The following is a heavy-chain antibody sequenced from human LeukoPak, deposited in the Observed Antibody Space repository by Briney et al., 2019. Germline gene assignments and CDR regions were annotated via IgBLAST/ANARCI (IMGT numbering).Heavy chain of an antibody. V-gene: IGHV4-59*01. CDR3: ARSVGCSSTSCPYNWFDP. Sequence: PSETLSLTCTVSGASISSYYWSWIRQPPGKGLEWIGYIYYSGSTNYNPSLKSRVTISVDTSKNQFSLKLSSVTAADTAVYYCARSVGCSSTSCPYNWFDPWGQGTLVTVSS. J-gene: IGHJ5*02. CDR2: IYYSGST. D-gene: IGHD2-2*01. CDR1: GASISSYY.